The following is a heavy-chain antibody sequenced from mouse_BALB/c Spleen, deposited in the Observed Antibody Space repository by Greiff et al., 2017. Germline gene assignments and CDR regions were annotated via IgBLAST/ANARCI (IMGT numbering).Heavy chain of an antibody. CDR3: ARREGGNSDY. J-gene: IGHJ2*01. CDR1: GYAFTNYL. V-gene: IGHV1-54*01. CDR2: INPGSGGT. Sequence: QVQLQQSGAELVRPGTSVKVSCKASGYAFTNYLIEWVKQRPGQGLEWIGVINPGSGGTNYNEKFKGKATLTADKSSSTAYMQLSSLTSDDSAVYFCARREGGNSDYWGQGTTLTVSS.